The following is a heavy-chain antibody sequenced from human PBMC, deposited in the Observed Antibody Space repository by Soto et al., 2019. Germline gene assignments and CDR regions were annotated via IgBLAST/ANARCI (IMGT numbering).Heavy chain of an antibody. CDR1: GFTFSSYW. D-gene: IGHD3-10*01. V-gene: IGHV3-7*01. J-gene: IGHJ4*02. Sequence: PGGSLRLSCAASGFTFSSYWMSWVRQAPGKGLEWVANIKPDGSQTNYVDSVKGRFTISRDNAKSSLYLQVNSLRAEDSAVYYCARDPVRGDGYTLDYWGQGALVTVSS. CDR2: IKPDGSQT. CDR3: ARDPVRGDGYTLDY.